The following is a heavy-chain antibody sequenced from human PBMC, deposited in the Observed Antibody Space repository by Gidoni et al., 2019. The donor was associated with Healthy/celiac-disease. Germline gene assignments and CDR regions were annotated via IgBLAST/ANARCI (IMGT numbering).Heavy chain of an antibody. Sequence: QVQLVESGGGLVKPGGSLRLSCAASGSPFRHYYMSWIRQAPGKGRGWVSYISSSSSYTNYADSVKGRFTISRDNAKNSLYLQMNSLRAEDTAVYYCARDHPTHDSSGYYPYWGQGTLVTVSS. J-gene: IGHJ4*02. D-gene: IGHD3-22*01. CDR1: GSPFRHYY. CDR2: ISSSSSYT. V-gene: IGHV3-11*06. CDR3: ARDHPTHDSSGYYPY.